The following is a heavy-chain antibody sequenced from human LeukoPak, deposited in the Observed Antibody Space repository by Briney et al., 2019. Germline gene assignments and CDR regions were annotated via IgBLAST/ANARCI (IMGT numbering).Heavy chain of an antibody. CDR2: IRYDGSNK. D-gene: IGHD3-9*01. Sequence: GGSLRLSCAASGFTFSSYGMHWVRQAPGKGLEWVAFIRYDGSNKYYADSVKGRFTISRDNSKNTLYLQMNSLRAEDTAVYYCAKVLTGRSYYYYYMDVWGKGTTVTISS. CDR3: AKVLTGRSYYYYYMDV. J-gene: IGHJ6*03. V-gene: IGHV3-30*02. CDR1: GFTFSSYG.